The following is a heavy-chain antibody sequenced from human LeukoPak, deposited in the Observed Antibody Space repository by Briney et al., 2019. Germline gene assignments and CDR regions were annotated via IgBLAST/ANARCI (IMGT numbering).Heavy chain of an antibody. V-gene: IGHV1-2*02. J-gene: IGHJ5*02. CDR1: GYTFTGYY. CDR2: MNPISGST. D-gene: IGHD3-10*01. CDR3: ARVKRFPTVWFDP. Sequence: ASVKVSCKASGYTFTGYYMHWVRQAPGQGLEWMGWMNPISGSTAYAQKFQGRVTMTRDTSITTAFMELSSLRSDDTAIYYCARVKRFPTVWFDPWGQGTLVTVSS.